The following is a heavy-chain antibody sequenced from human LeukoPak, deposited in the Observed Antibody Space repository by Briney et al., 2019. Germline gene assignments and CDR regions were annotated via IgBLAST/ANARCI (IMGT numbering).Heavy chain of an antibody. J-gene: IGHJ4*02. D-gene: IGHD6-19*01. Sequence: SETLSLTCTVSGGSISSSSYYWGWIRQPPGKGLEWIGSIYYSGSTYYNPSLKSRVTISVDTSKNQFSLKLSSVTAADTAVYYCARDYSGWHGGFFDYWGQGTLVTVSS. CDR2: IYYSGST. CDR1: GGSISSSSYY. CDR3: ARDYSGWHGGFFDY. V-gene: IGHV4-39*07.